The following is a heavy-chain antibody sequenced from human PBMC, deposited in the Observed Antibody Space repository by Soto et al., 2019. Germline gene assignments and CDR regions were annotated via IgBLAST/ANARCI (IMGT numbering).Heavy chain of an antibody. V-gene: IGHV4-31*03. D-gene: IGHD3-3*01. CDR1: GGSISSGGYY. Sequence: PSETLSLTCTVSGGSISSGGYYWSWIRQHPGKGLEWIGYIYYSGSTYYNPSLKSRVTISVDTSKNQFSLKLSSVTAADTAVYYCASRTIFGGAGAFDILGQGTMVTVSS. CDR2: IYYSGST. J-gene: IGHJ3*02. CDR3: ASRTIFGGAGAFDI.